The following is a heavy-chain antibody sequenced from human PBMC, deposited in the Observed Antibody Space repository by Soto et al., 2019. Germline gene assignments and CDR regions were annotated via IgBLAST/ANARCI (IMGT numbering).Heavy chain of an antibody. CDR2: IIPIFGTA. CDR1: GGTFSSYA. J-gene: IGHJ5*02. D-gene: IGHD2-2*01. CDR3: ARGSWEYQLPYNWFDP. V-gene: IGHV1-69*01. Sequence: QVQLVQSGAEVKKPGSSVKVSCKASGGTFSSYAISWVRQAPGQGLEWMGGIIPIFGTANYAQKFQGRVTITADESTSTAYMDLSSLRSEDTAVYYCARGSWEYQLPYNWFDPWGQGTLVTVSS.